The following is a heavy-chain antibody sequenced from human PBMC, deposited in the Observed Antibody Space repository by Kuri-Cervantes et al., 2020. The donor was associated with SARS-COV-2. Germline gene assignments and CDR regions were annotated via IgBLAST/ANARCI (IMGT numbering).Heavy chain of an antibody. Sequence: SQTLSLTCAVSGHSISSGYYWGWIRQSPGKGLEWIGSLYRSGSTYYNPSLKSRVTISADTSKNQFSLKLSSVTAADTAVYYCARQGALSWGYYFDYWGQGTLVTVSS. V-gene: IGHV4-38-2*01. J-gene: IGHJ4*02. CDR3: ARQGALSWGYYFDY. CDR2: LYRSGST. D-gene: IGHD7-27*01. CDR1: GHSISSGYY.